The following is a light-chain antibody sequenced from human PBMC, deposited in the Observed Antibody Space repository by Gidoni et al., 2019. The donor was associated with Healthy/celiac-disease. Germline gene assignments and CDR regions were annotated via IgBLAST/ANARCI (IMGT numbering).Light chain of an antibody. CDR1: SLRSYY. Sequence: SSELTHDPAVPVALGQTVRITCQGDSLRSYYASWYQQKPGQAPVLVIYGKNHRPSGIPDRFSGSSSGNTASLTITGAQAEDEADYYCNSRDSSGNPWVFGGGTKLTVL. J-gene: IGLJ3*02. CDR2: GKN. V-gene: IGLV3-19*01. CDR3: NSRDSSGNPWV.